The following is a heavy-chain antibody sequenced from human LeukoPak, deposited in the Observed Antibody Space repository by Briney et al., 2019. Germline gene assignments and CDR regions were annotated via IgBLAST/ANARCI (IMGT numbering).Heavy chain of an antibody. CDR2: IYSGGRT. V-gene: IGHV3-66*02. Sequence: GGSLRLSCATSGFTVSSNYMSWVRQAPGKGLEWVSNIYSGGRTHYADSVRGRFTVSRDNSKNTLYLQMNSLRTEDTAVYYCARERHGRLVHWGQGTPVTVSS. J-gene: IGHJ4*02. D-gene: IGHD6-25*01. CDR3: ARERHGRLVH. CDR1: GFTVSSNY.